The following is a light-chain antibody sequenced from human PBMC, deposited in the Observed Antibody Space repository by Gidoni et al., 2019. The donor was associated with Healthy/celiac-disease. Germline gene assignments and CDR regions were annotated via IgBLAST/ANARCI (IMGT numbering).Light chain of an antibody. Sequence: DIVLTQSPGTLSLSPGERATLSCRASQSVSSSNLAWYQQKPGQAPRLLIYGASSRATGFPDRFSGSGSGTDFTLTISRLEPEDFAVYYCQQYGSSPLTFGGGTKVEIK. CDR3: QQYGSSPLT. CDR2: GAS. CDR1: QSVSSSN. V-gene: IGKV3-20*01. J-gene: IGKJ4*01.